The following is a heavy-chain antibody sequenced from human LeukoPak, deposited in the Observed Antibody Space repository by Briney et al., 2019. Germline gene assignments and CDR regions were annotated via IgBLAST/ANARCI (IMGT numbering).Heavy chain of an antibody. D-gene: IGHD2-21*01. V-gene: IGHV3-30*02. Sequence: PGGSLRLSCAASGFSFSTYGMHWVRQAPGKGLEWVAFIRYDGINKFYADSVKGRFTISRDTSKSTLFLEMSSLRAEDMAVYYCAKSHVIASYVGDYWGQGTLVTLSS. CDR3: AKSHVIASYVGDY. CDR1: GFSFSTYG. CDR2: IRYDGINK. J-gene: IGHJ4*02.